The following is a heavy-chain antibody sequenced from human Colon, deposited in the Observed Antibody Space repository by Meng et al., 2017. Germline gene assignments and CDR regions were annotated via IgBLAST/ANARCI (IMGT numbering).Heavy chain of an antibody. V-gene: IGHV4-4*02. CDR1: GASIPTRNW. CDR2: VFHTGGT. J-gene: IGHJ4*02. Sequence: QGHRRGSGPGLVKPSETLSLTSAVSGASIPTRNWWNWVRQAPGKGLEWIGDVFHTGGTSYNPSLESRLTISVDRSKNQFYLNLRSVTAADTATYYCARGGDWGFDYWGPGTLVTVS. D-gene: IGHD3-16*01. CDR3: ARGGDWGFDY.